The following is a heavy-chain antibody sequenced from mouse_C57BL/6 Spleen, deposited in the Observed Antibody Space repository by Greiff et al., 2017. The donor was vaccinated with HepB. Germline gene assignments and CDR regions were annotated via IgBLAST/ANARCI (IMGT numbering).Heavy chain of an antibody. CDR1: GFTFSSYA. D-gene: IGHD4-1*01. J-gene: IGHJ2*01. CDR3: TRDVTGRYFDY. V-gene: IGHV5-9-1*02. Sequence: EVKLVESGEGLVKPGGSLKLSCAASGFTFSSYAMSWVRQTPEKRLEWVAYISSGGDYIYYADTVKGRFTISRDNARNTLYLQRSSLKSEDTAMYSCTRDVTGRYFDYSGQGTTLTVSS. CDR2: ISSGGDYI.